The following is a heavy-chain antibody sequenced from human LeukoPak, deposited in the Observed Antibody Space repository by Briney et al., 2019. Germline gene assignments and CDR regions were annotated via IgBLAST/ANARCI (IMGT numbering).Heavy chain of an antibody. J-gene: IGHJ4*02. CDR1: GFSFTDYP. CDR3: ATDQRYAFDY. D-gene: IGHD3-9*01. CDR2: IRTTAEGAKYA. Sequence: GGSLRLSCATSGFSFTDYPMNWVRQAPGKGLEWVSNIRTTAEGAKYAYYADFGKGRAPNSRDDGKNTLYLHMNSRRDDDTAVYYCATDQRYAFDYWGQGILVTVSS. V-gene: IGHV3-48*02.